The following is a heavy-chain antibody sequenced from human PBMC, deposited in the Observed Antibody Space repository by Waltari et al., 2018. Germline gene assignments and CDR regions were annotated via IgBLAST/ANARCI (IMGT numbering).Heavy chain of an antibody. D-gene: IGHD2-21*01. CDR3: AKGGYCGGARCQTGLD. Sequence: EVQLLESGGGLVQPGGSQRLSCATSGFTFRYFGMSWVRQAPGEGPEWVSGISGSGGSTYYADSVKGRFTISRDNSKNTLYLEMNNLGAEDTATYYCAKGGYCGGARCQTGLDWGQGTLVTVSS. CDR1: GFTFRYFG. CDR2: ISGSGGST. V-gene: IGHV3-23*01. J-gene: IGHJ4*02.